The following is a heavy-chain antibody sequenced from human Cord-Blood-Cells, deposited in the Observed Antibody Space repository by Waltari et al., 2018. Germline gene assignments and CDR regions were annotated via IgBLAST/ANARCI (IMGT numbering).Heavy chain of an antibody. CDR2: IIPIFGTA. D-gene: IGHD3-3*01. V-gene: IGHV1-69*01. Sequence: PGQGLEWMGGIIPIFGTANYAQKFQGRVTITADESTSTAYMELSSLRYEDTAVYYCARLAYYDFWSGYPDKPYYYYGMDVWGQGTTVTVSS. J-gene: IGHJ6*02. CDR3: ARLAYYDFWSGYPDKPYYYYGMDV.